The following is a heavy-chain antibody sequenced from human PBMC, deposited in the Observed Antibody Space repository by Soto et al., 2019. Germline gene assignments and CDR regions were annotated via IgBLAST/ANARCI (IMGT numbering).Heavy chain of an antibody. Sequence: QVQLVQSGAEVKKPGASVKVSCKASGYTFTGYYLHWVRQAPGQRLEWMGWINPNSGATNYAENLQGRVTPTRDTSISTAYMELTRLISEDTAVYYCAKRIIRFLEWSSPFDPWGQGTLVTVSS. CDR3: AKRIIRFLEWSSPFDP. J-gene: IGHJ5*02. D-gene: IGHD3-3*01. V-gene: IGHV1-2*02. CDR1: GYTFTGYY. CDR2: INPNSGAT.